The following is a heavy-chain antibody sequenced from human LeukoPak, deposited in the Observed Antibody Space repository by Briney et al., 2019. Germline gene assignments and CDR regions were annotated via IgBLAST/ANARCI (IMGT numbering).Heavy chain of an antibody. CDR2: ISGSGGST. Sequence: GGSLRLSCAASGFTVSSNYMSWVRQAPGKGLEWVSAISGSGGSTYYADSVKGRFTISRDNSKNTLYLQMNSLRAEDTAVYYCAKVKGSRCSSTSCPYYFDYWGQGTLVTVSS. J-gene: IGHJ4*02. CDR1: GFTVSSNY. CDR3: AKVKGSRCSSTSCPYYFDY. V-gene: IGHV3-23*01. D-gene: IGHD2-2*01.